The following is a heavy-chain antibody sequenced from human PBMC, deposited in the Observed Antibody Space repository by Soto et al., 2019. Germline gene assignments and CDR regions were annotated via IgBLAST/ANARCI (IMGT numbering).Heavy chain of an antibody. CDR2: IYHSGST. J-gene: IGHJ4*02. V-gene: IGHV4-4*02. Sequence: SETLSLTCAVSSGSISSSNWWSWVRQPPGKGLEWIGEIYHSGSTNYNPSLKSRVTISVDKSKNQFSLKLSSVTAADTAVYYCARFGGTTTRYFDYWGQGTLVTVSS. CDR1: SGSISSSNW. D-gene: IGHD1-7*01. CDR3: ARFGGTTTRYFDY.